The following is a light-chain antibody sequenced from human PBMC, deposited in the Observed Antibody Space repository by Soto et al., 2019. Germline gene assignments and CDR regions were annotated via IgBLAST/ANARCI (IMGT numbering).Light chain of an antibody. CDR1: QSIDTW. CDR2: DAS. Sequence: DVQMTQSPSTLSASVGDRVTITCRASQSIDTWLAWYQQKPGQAPRLLIYDASDLESGVPSRFSGSGSGTDFTLTINGLQTDDVATYYCQQYENFSPTFGPGTKVAIK. J-gene: IGKJ3*01. CDR3: QQYENFSPT. V-gene: IGKV1-5*01.